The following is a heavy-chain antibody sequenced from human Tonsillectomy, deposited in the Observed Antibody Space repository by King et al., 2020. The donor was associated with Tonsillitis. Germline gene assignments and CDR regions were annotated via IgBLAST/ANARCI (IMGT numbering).Heavy chain of an antibody. J-gene: IGHJ4*02. CDR3: ARDPHGPYDY. CDR2: INHTGSS. CDR1: GGSFSGYY. V-gene: IGHV4-34*01. Sequence: VQLQQWGAGLLKPSETLSLTCAVYGGSFSGYYWTWIRQPPGKGLEWLGEINHTGSSDYNPSLKIRVPISVDTSKNQFSLKLSSVTAADTAVYYCARDPHGPYDYWGQGILVTVSS.